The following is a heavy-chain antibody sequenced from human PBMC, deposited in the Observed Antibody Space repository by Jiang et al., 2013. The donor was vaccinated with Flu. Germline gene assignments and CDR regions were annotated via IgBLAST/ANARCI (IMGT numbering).Heavy chain of an antibody. D-gene: IGHD6-13*01. CDR2: FDPEDGET. CDR1: GYTLTELS. V-gene: IGHV1-24*01. CDR3: ATTTYSSSWYRGEANFDY. Sequence: VKKPGASVKVSCKVSGYTLTELSMHWVRQAPGKGLEWMGGFDPEDGETIYAQKFQGRVTMTEDTSTDTAYMELSSLRSEDTAVYYCATTTYSSSWYRGEANFDYWGQGTLVTVSS. J-gene: IGHJ4*02.